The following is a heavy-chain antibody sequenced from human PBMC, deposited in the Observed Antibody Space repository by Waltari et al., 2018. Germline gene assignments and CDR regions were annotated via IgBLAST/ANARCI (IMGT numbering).Heavy chain of an antibody. CDR3: ASSIMITFGGPNY. J-gene: IGHJ4*02. D-gene: IGHD3-16*01. V-gene: IGHV3-33*01. CDR1: GFTFSSYG. Sequence: QVQLVESGGGVVQPGRSLRLSCAASGFTFSSYGMHWVRQAPGKGLEWVAVIWYDGSNKYYADSVKGLFTISRDNSKNTLYLQMNSLRAEDTAVYYCASSIMITFGGPNYWGQGTLVTVSS. CDR2: IWYDGSNK.